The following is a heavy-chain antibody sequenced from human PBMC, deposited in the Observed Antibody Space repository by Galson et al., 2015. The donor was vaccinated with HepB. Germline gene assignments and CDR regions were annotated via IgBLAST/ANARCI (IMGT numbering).Heavy chain of an antibody. CDR2: ISYDGSNK. CDR3: AREITPWGIAVAGDYFDY. Sequence: SLRLSCAASGFTFSSYAMHWVRQAPGKGLEWVAVISYDGSNKYYADSVKGRFTISRDNSKNTLYLQMNSLRAEDTAVYYCAREITPWGIAVAGDYFDYWGQGTLVTVSS. J-gene: IGHJ4*02. D-gene: IGHD6-19*01. V-gene: IGHV3-30-3*01. CDR1: GFTFSSYA.